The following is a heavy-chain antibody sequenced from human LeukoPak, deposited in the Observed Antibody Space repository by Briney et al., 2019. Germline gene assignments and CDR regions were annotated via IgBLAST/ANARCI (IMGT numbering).Heavy chain of an antibody. CDR1: GFTFSSYE. Sequence: PGGSLRLSCAASGFTFSSYEMNWVRQAPGKGLEWVSYISSSDSTIYYADSVKGRFTISRDNAKNSLYLQMNSLRAEDTAVYYCAREEQQLADYWGQGTLVTVSS. J-gene: IGHJ4*02. CDR2: ISSSDSTI. D-gene: IGHD6-13*01. V-gene: IGHV3-48*03. CDR3: AREEQQLADY.